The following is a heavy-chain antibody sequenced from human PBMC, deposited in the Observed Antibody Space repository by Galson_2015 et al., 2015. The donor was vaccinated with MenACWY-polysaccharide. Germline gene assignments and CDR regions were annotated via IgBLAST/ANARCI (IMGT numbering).Heavy chain of an antibody. CDR3: AREGSRIVFHAFDN. Sequence: SLRLSCAASGSRFSNSGMHWVRQAPGKGLEWVAVIQYDGSNKVYADSVKSRFTISRDNSKNTVFLEMNTLGVEDTAVYYCAREGSRIVFHAFDNWGQGTLVTVSS. CDR2: IQYDGSNK. J-gene: IGHJ4*02. CDR1: GSRFSNSG. V-gene: IGHV3-33*01. D-gene: IGHD2-2*01.